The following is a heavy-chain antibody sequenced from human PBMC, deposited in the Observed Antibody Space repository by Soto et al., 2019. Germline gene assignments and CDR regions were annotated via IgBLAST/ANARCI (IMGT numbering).Heavy chain of an antibody. CDR2: ISARGDII. Sequence: GGSLRLSGAASGFSFSTYAISWVRHAPWKGLEWVSTISARGDIIYYADSVKGRFTISRDNSRNTLYLKMRSLRAEDTAIYYCAKDRGDGAYLGRRNLVPFSP. CDR1: GFSFSTYA. J-gene: IGHJ4*02. D-gene: IGHD3-10*01. CDR3: AKDRGDGAY. V-gene: IGHV3-23*01.